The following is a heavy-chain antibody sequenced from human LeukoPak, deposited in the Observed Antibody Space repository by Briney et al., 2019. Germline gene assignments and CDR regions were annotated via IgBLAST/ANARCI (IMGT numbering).Heavy chain of an antibody. Sequence: ASVKVSCKASGYTFTSYGISWVRQAPGQGLEWMGWISAYNGNTNYAQKLQGRVTMTTDTSTSTAYMELRSLRSDDTAVYYCARGYYGSGSNTRSIDYWGQGTLVTVSS. CDR3: ARGYYGSGSNTRSIDY. J-gene: IGHJ4*02. CDR2: ISAYNGNT. CDR1: GYTFTSYG. D-gene: IGHD3-10*01. V-gene: IGHV1-18*01.